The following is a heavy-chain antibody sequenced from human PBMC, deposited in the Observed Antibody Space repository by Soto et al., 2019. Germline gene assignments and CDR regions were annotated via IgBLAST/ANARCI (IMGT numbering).Heavy chain of an antibody. D-gene: IGHD3-3*01. CDR1: GGSISSSSYY. CDR2: IYYSGST. V-gene: IGHV4-39*01. Sequence: SETLSLTCTVSGGSISSSSYYWGWIRQPPGKGLEWIGSIYYSGSTYYNPSLKSRVTISVVTSKNRFSLKLSSVTAADTAVYYCARLLWDFWSGYYLYYFDYWGQGTLVTVSS. J-gene: IGHJ4*02. CDR3: ARLLWDFWSGYYLYYFDY.